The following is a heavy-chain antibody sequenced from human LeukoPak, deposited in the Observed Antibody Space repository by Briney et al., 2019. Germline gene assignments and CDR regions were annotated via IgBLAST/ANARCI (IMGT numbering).Heavy chain of an antibody. CDR1: GFTFSSYS. Sequence: PGGSLRLSCAASGFTFSSYSMNWVRQAPGKGLEWVSSISSISSYIYYADSVKGRFTISRDNAKNSLYLQMNSLRAEDTAVYYCITPDKPLGYCSGGSCSLGCSWGKGTTVTISS. CDR3: ITPDKPLGYCSGGSCSLGCS. D-gene: IGHD2-15*01. V-gene: IGHV3-21*03. J-gene: IGHJ6*04. CDR2: ISSISSYI.